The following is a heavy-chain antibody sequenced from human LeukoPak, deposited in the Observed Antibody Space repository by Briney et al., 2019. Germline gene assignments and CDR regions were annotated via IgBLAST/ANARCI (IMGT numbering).Heavy chain of an antibody. CDR2: ISAYNGNT. D-gene: IGHD6-13*01. CDR1: GYTFTSYG. J-gene: IGHJ4*02. Sequence: ASVKVSCKASGYTFTSYGISWVRQAPGQGLEWMGCISAYNGNTNYAQNLQGRVTMTTDTSTSTAYMELRSLRSDDTAVYYCARDQTGYSSSWYPDYWGQGTLVTVSS. CDR3: ARDQTGYSSSWYPDY. V-gene: IGHV1-18*01.